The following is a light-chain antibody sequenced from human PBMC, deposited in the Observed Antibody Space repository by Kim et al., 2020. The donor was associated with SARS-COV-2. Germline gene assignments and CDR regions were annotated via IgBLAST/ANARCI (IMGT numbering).Light chain of an antibody. Sequence: QSVPISSTGTSCDVGCYNYVSCYHQHPGKAPKLMIYDVSKRPSGVPDRFSGSKSGNTASLTISGLQAEDEADYYCCSYAGSYTYVFGTGTKVTVL. CDR2: DVS. V-gene: IGLV2-11*01. CDR3: CSYAGSYTYV. J-gene: IGLJ1*01. CDR1: SCDVGCYNY.